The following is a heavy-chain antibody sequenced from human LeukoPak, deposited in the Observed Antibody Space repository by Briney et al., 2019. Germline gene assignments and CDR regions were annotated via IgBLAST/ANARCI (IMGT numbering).Heavy chain of an antibody. CDR3: VKDGTMVRGVIGFDY. CDR1: GFTFSSYG. J-gene: IGHJ4*02. Sequence: PGGSLGLSCAASGFTFSSYGMHWVRQAPGKGLEWVAVIWYDGSNKYYADSVKGRFTISRDNSKNTLYLQMSSLRAEDTAVYYCVKDGTMVRGVIGFDYWGQGTLVTVSS. CDR2: IWYDGSNK. D-gene: IGHD3-10*01. V-gene: IGHV3-30*02.